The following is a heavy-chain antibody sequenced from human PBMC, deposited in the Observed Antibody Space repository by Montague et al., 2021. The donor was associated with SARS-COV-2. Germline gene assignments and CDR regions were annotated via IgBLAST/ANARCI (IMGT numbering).Heavy chain of an antibody. V-gene: IGHV4-59*12. CDR2: THYSGTT. J-gene: IGHJ4*02. CDR3: ARGTAYDHVYY. CDR1: SGSLSGYY. Sequence: SETLSLTCTASSGSLSGYYWNWIRQPPGKGLEWIGFTHYSGTTKXNPSLKRRLNMSLDTSKNQFSLTLNSVTAADTAIYYCARGTAYDHVYYWGQGAPVTVAS. D-gene: IGHD2-8*02.